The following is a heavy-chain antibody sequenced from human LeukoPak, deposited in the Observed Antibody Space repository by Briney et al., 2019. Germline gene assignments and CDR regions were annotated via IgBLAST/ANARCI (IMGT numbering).Heavy chain of an antibody. Sequence: TSETLSLTCAVYGGSFSGYYWSWIRQPPGKGLEWIGEINHSGSTNYSPSLKSRVTISVDTSKNQFSLKLSSVTAADTAVYYCARGPRNYDFWSGYPIQPTNWFDPWGQGTLVTVSS. D-gene: IGHD3-3*01. J-gene: IGHJ5*02. CDR3: ARGPRNYDFWSGYPIQPTNWFDP. V-gene: IGHV4-34*01. CDR1: GGSFSGYY. CDR2: INHSGST.